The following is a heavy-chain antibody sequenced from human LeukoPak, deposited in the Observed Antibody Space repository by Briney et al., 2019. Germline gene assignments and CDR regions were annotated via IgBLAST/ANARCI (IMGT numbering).Heavy chain of an antibody. D-gene: IGHD3-3*01. CDR1: GGSISSSSYY. Sequence: PSETLSLTCTVSGGSISSSSYYWGWIRQPPGKGLEWIGSIYYSGSTYYNPSLKSRVTISVDTSKNQFSLKLSSVTAADTAVYYCARHMFGRFLEWLPPTYFDYWGQGTLVTVSS. CDR2: IYYSGST. J-gene: IGHJ4*02. V-gene: IGHV4-39*01. CDR3: ARHMFGRFLEWLPPTYFDY.